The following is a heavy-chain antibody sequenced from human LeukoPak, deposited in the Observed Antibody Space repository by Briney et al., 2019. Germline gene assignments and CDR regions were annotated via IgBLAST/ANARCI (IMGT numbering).Heavy chain of an antibody. CDR1: GGTFSSYA. Sequence: SVKVSCKASGGTFSSYAISWVRQAPGQGLEWTGRIIPILGIANYAQKFQGRVTITADKSTSTAYMELSSLRSEDTAVYYCARDLEGLSGYGMDVWGQGTTVTVSS. V-gene: IGHV1-69*04. CDR2: IIPILGIA. D-gene: IGHD3-3*01. CDR3: ARDLEGLSGYGMDV. J-gene: IGHJ6*02.